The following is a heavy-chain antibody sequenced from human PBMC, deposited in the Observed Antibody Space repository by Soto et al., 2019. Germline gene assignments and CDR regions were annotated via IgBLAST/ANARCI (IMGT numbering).Heavy chain of an antibody. CDR1: GGSVSSGSYY. CDR2: IYHSGST. V-gene: IGHV4-30-2*01. Sequence: SETLSLTCTVSGGSVSSGSYYWSWIRQPPGKGLEWIGYIYHSGSTYYNPSLKSRVTISVDRSKNQFSLKLSSVTAADTAVYYCARTRTTDYYGMDVWGQGTTVTVSS. CDR3: ARTRTTDYYGMDV. J-gene: IGHJ6*02. D-gene: IGHD4-17*01.